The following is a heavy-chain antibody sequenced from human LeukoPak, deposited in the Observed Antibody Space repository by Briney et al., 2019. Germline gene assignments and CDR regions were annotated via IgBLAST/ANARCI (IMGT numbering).Heavy chain of an antibody. D-gene: IGHD6-13*01. CDR1: GFTFNNYW. CDR3: KSGGAAPGSFDN. V-gene: IGHV3-7*01. Sequence: GGSLRLSCAASGFTFNNYWMHWIRQAPGKGLEWVANIKYDGDEEYYVDSVKGRFTISRDNAKSSLYLQLNSLRVEDTAVYYCKSGGAAPGSFDNWGQGTLVTVSP. CDR2: IKYDGDEE. J-gene: IGHJ4*02.